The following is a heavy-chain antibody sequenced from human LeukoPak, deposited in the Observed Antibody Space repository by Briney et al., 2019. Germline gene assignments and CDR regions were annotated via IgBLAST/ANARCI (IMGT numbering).Heavy chain of an antibody. J-gene: IGHJ6*02. CDR3: ARASTGYSSSWYFLSYYYYGMDV. V-gene: IGHV3-30*04. Sequence: GGSLRLSCAASGFTFSSYAMHWVRQAPGKGLEWVAVISYDGSNKYYADSVKGRFTISRDNSKNTLYLQMNSLRAEDTAVYYCARASTGYSSSWYFLSYYYYGMDVWGQGTTVTVSS. D-gene: IGHD6-13*01. CDR2: ISYDGSNK. CDR1: GFTFSSYA.